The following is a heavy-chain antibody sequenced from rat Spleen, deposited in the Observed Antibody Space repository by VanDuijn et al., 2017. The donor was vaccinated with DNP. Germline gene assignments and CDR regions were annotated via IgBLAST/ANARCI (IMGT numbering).Heavy chain of an antibody. J-gene: IGHJ2*01. V-gene: IGHV5-7*01. CDR1: GFTFSDNN. CDR3: VTRGMYGGYDH. Sequence: EVQLVDSGGGLVQPGGSLNPSCAASGFTFSDNNMAWVRQAPKKGLEWVATITYDGSGTYYRDSVKGRFTISRDNAKTTLYLQMDSLRSDDTATYYCVTRGMYGGYDHWGQGVMVTVSS. D-gene: IGHD1-11*01. CDR2: ITYDGSGT.